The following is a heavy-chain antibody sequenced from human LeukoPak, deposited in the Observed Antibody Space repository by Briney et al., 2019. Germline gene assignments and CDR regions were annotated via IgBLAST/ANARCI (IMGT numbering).Heavy chain of an antibody. CDR2: INPNSGGT. Sequence: GASVKVSCKASGYTFTRYYMHWVRQAPGQGLEWMGWINPNSGGTNYAQKFQGRVTMTRDTSISTAYMELSRLRSDDTAVYYCARDRGYPTASAFDIWGQGTMVTVSS. CDR3: ARDRGYPTASAFDI. D-gene: IGHD1-1*01. V-gene: IGHV1-2*02. CDR1: GYTFTRYY. J-gene: IGHJ3*02.